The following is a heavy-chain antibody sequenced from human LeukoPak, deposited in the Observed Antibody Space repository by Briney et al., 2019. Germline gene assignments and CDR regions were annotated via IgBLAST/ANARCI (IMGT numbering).Heavy chain of an antibody. CDR2: FFYSGST. J-gene: IGHJ4*02. Sequence: SETLSLTCSVSGGSLDPYYWSWIRQPPGKGLEWIGYFFYSGSTNYNPSLKSRVTISVDTSKNQFSLKLSSVTAADTAVYYCAREVGATYFDYWGQGTLVTVSS. CDR1: GGSLDPYY. CDR3: AREVGATYFDY. D-gene: IGHD1-26*01. V-gene: IGHV4-59*01.